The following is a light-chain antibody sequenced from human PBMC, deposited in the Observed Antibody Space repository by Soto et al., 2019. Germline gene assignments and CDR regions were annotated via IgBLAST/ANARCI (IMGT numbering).Light chain of an antibody. CDR2: DAS. V-gene: IGKV3-15*01. Sequence: EIVLTQSPAILSVSPGERATLSCRASQSISRSLAWYQQKPGQAPRLLISDASTRATGIPARFSGSGSGTEFTLTISSLQSEDFAVYYCQQYNNWPPSIIFGQGTRLEIK. J-gene: IGKJ5*01. CDR3: QQYNNWPPSII. CDR1: QSISRS.